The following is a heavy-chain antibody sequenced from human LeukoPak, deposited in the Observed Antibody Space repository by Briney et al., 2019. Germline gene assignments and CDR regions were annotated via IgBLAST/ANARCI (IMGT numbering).Heavy chain of an antibody. V-gene: IGHV3-21*01. D-gene: IGHD4-17*01. Sequence: GGSLRLSCAASGFTFITYAMAWVRQVPGKGLEWVSCISDSSRHIYYADSVKGRFTISRDNAKSSASLQMNSLRVDDTAVYYCARAYTNGDYLDYWGQGTLVTVSS. CDR2: ISDSSRHI. J-gene: IGHJ4*02. CDR1: GFTFITYA. CDR3: ARAYTNGDYLDY.